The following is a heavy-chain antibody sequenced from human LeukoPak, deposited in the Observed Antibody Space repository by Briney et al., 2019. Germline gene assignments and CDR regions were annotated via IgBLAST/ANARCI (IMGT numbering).Heavy chain of an antibody. J-gene: IGHJ4*02. CDR3: AGGLVVVPGLLHY. CDR2: IYHSGST. Sequence: PSETLSLTCAVSGGSISSGGYSWSWIRQPPGKGLEWIGYIYHSGSTYYNPSLKSRVTISVDRSKNQFSLKLSSVTAADTAVYYCAGGLVVVPGLLHYWGQGTLVTVSS. CDR1: GGSISSGGYS. D-gene: IGHD2-2*01. V-gene: IGHV4-30-2*01.